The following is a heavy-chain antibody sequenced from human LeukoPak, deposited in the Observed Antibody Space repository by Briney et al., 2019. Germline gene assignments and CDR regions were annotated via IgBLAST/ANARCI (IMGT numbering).Heavy chain of an antibody. CDR1: GFTFSSYA. V-gene: IGHV3-23*01. Sequence: GGSLRLSCAASGFTFSSYAMSWVRQAPGKGLDWVSAISGSGGSTYYADSVKGRFTISRDNSKNTLYLQMNSLRAEDTAVYYCAKMSSSGWYVSGYFDYWGQGTLVTVSS. J-gene: IGHJ4*02. CDR2: ISGSGGST. D-gene: IGHD6-19*01. CDR3: AKMSSSGWYVSGYFDY.